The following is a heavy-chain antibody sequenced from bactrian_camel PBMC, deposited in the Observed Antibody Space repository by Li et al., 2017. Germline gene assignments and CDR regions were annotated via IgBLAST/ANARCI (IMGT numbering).Heavy chain of an antibody. V-gene: IGHV3S53*01. J-gene: IGHJ4*01. CDR2: IFSDGST. CDR3: AISNGGLDRTINSNN. D-gene: IGHD2*01. CDR1: GYTSSSCA. Sequence: HVQLVESGGGLVQPGGSLRLSCVASGYTSSSCAMGWYRQAPGKERELVSTIFSDGSTYYADSVKGRFTISRDNAKNTLYLQLNSLSNEDTAVYYCAISNGGLDRTINSNNWGQGTQVTVS.